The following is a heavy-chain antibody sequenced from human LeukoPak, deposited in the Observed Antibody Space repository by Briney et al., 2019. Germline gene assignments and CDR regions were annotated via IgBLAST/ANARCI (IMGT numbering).Heavy chain of an antibody. J-gene: IGHJ4*02. D-gene: IGHD3-22*01. V-gene: IGHV1-46*01. Sequence: ASVKVSCKASGYTFTSYYMHWVRQAPGQGLEWMGIINPSGGSTSYAQKFQGGVTMTRDTSTSTVYMELSSLRSEDTAVYYCARLPSTMIVVNDWGQGTLVTVSS. CDR2: INPSGGST. CDR3: ARLPSTMIVVND. CDR1: GYTFTSYY.